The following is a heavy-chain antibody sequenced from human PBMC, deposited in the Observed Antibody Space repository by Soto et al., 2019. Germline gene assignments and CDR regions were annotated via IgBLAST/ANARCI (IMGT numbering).Heavy chain of an antibody. CDR1: GFMFSSHG. V-gene: IGHV3-33*01. CDR2: IWYDGSNK. J-gene: IGHJ4*02. Sequence: QVQLVESGGGVAQPGRSLRLSYAASGFMFSSHGMHWIRQAPGKGLEWVAVIWYDGSNKYYADSVKGRFTISRDNSKNTLYLQMNSLRVEDTAVYYCGPDTLDYWGQGTLVTVSS. CDR3: GPDTLDY.